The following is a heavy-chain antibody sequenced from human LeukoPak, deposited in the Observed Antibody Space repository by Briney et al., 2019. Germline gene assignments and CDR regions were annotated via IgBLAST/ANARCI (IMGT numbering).Heavy chain of an antibody. Sequence: GGSLRLSCAASAFSFRSYGMHWVRQAPGRGLEWVAVIWYDGSNKYYVDSVKGRFTTARDNSKNTLYLQMNSLRAEDTAVYYCARDLRLGQYDSSFPDYWGQGTLVTVSS. V-gene: IGHV3-33*01. CDR3: ARDLRLGQYDSSFPDY. CDR2: IWYDGSNK. D-gene: IGHD3-22*01. J-gene: IGHJ4*02. CDR1: AFSFRSYG.